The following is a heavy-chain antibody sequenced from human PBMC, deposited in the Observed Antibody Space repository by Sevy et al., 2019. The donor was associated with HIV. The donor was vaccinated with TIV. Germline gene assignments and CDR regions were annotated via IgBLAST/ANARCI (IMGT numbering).Heavy chain of an antibody. CDR3: ARAPRGIVVVVPGLDS. CDR1: GFSFSTYA. D-gene: IGHD2-15*01. CDR2: ISSAGSNT. J-gene: IGHJ5*01. V-gene: IGHV3-30*04. Sequence: GGSLRLSCAASGFSFSTYAMHWVRQAPGKGLEWVAVISSAGSNTYYTDSVKGRFTISRDNSKSTLYLQTNSLRPEDTAVYYCARAPRGIVVVVPGLDSWGQGTLVTVSS.